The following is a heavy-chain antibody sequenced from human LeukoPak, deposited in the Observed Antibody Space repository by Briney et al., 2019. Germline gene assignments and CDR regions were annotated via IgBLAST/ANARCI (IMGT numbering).Heavy chain of an antibody. J-gene: IGHJ4*02. CDR2: ISSNGGST. CDR1: GLTFSSYA. CDR3: ARGGVVVPAAPLDY. V-gene: IGHV3-64*01. D-gene: IGHD2-2*01. Sequence: PGGSLRLSCAASGLTFSSYAMHWVRQAPGKGLEYVSAISSNGGSTYYANSVKGRFTISRDNSKNTLYLQMGSLRAEDMAVYYCARGGVVVPAAPLDYWGQGTLVTVSS.